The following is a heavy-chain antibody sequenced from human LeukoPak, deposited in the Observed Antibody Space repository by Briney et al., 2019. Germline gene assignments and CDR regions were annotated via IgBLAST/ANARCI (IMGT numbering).Heavy chain of an antibody. CDR2: IYYSGST. V-gene: IGHV4-39*07. CDR3: ARDRPGGSSLDY. J-gene: IGHJ4*02. CDR1: GGSVSISSYY. Sequence: SETLSLTCTVSGGSVSISSYYWGWIRQPPGKGLEWIGSIYYSGSTYYNPSLKSRVTISVDTSKNEFSLKLTSVNAADTAVYYCARDRPGGSSLDYWGQGTLVTVSS. D-gene: IGHD6-13*01.